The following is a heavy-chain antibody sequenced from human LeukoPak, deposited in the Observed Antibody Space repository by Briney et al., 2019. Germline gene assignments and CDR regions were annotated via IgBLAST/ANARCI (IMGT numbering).Heavy chain of an antibody. Sequence: EASVKVSCKASGYTFTSYDINWVRQATGQGLEWMGWMNPNSGNTGYAQKFQGRVTMTRNTSISTAYMELSSLRSEDTAVYYCAREVYCSGGSCYGFDIWGQGTMVTVSS. J-gene: IGHJ3*02. CDR3: AREVYCSGGSCYGFDI. D-gene: IGHD2-15*01. CDR1: GYTFTSYD. V-gene: IGHV1-8*01. CDR2: MNPNSGNT.